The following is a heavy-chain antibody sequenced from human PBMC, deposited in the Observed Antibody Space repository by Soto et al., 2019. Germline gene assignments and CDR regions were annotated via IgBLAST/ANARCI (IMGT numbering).Heavy chain of an antibody. CDR3: ATGVSAATFHDY. D-gene: IGHD2-15*01. V-gene: IGHV1-18*01. J-gene: IGHJ4*02. Sequence: GASVKVSCKASGYTFSSYVITWVRQAPGQGLEWVGWISALNGNTDYAQKLQGRVTMTTDTFTRTAYMELRSLRSDDTAVYYCATGVSAATFHDYWGQGTLVTVSS. CDR1: GYTFSSYV. CDR2: ISALNGNT.